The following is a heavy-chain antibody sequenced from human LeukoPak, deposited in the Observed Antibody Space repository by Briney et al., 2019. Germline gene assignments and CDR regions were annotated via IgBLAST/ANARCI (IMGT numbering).Heavy chain of an antibody. J-gene: IGHJ5*02. CDR2: ISYNGSP. Sequence: SETLSPTCTVSGGSINNYYWSWIRQPPGKGLEWIGHISYNGSPDYNSSLKSRVTISVDTSKNQFSLKLNSVTAADTAVYYCARDRTSSSWTDHWGQGTLVTVSS. CDR3: ARDRTSSSWTDH. CDR1: GGSINNYY. V-gene: IGHV4-59*01. D-gene: IGHD6-13*01.